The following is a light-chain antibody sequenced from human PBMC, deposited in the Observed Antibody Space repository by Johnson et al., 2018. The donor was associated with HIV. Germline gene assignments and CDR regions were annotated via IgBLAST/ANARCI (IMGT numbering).Light chain of an antibody. J-gene: IGLJ1*01. Sequence: QSVLTQPPSVSAAPGQKVTISCSGSNSNIGNNFVSWYQQFPGTAPRLLIYENNKRPSGIADRFSGSKSGTSATLGITGLQTGDEADYYCGTWDSSLSAGYVFGTGTKVTVL. V-gene: IGLV1-51*02. CDR2: ENN. CDR1: NSNIGNNF. CDR3: GTWDSSLSAGYV.